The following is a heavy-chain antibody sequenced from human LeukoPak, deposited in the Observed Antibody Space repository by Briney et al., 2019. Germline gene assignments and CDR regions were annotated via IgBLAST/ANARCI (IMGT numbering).Heavy chain of an antibody. J-gene: IGHJ4*02. V-gene: IGHV6-1*01. D-gene: IGHD6-19*01. Sequence: SQTLSLTCAISGGSVSSNSAAWNWIRQSPSRVLEWLGRTYYRSKWYNDYAVSVKSRISISPDTSKNQFSLQLNSVTPEDTAVYYCARATGQEEWLSWSIFDYWGQGTLVTVSS. CDR2: TYYRSKWYN. CDR1: GGSVSSNSAA. CDR3: ARATGQEEWLSWSIFDY.